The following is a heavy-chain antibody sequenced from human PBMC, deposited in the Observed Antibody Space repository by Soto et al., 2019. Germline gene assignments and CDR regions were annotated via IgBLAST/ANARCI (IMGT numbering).Heavy chain of an antibody. CDR3: AREDDFWSGYPFFASSAGKRYGMDV. Sequence: PGGSLRLSCAASGFTFSSYAMSWVRQAPGKGLEWVSGISGSGGSTYYADSVKGRFTISRDNAKNTLYLQMNSLRAEDTAVYYCAREDDFWSGYPFFASSAGKRYGMDVWGQGTTVTVSS. CDR2: ISGSGGST. J-gene: IGHJ6*02. V-gene: IGHV3-23*01. D-gene: IGHD3-3*01. CDR1: GFTFSSYA.